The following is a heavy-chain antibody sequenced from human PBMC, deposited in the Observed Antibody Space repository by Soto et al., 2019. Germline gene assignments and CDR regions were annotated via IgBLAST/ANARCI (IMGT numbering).Heavy chain of an antibody. CDR3: ATGISASGQLDY. J-gene: IGHJ4*02. D-gene: IGHD6-13*01. V-gene: IGHV1-69*02. CDR2: IIPILDIV. CDR1: GGTFSSYS. Sequence: QVRLVQSGAEVKKPGSSVKVSCKASGGTFSSYSINWVRQAPGQGLEWMGRIIPILDIVNYAQKFQGRVTITADKSTGTAYTELNSRRSDDTAVYYCATGISASGQLDYWGQGTLVTVSS.